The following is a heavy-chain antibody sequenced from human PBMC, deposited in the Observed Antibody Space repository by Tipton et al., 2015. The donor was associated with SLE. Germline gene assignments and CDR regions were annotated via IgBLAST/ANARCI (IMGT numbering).Heavy chain of an antibody. CDR1: GASISSFY. CDR2: IYSGGPA. V-gene: IGHV4-4*07. Sequence: TLSLTCTVSGASISSFYWTWIRQPAGKGLEWLGYIYSGGPANYNPSLRSRVSISLDTSKNQLSLTVRPVTAADTAIYYCAREEQVGAPDHWGPGTLVTVSS. D-gene: IGHD1-26*01. CDR3: AREEQVGAPDH. J-gene: IGHJ4*02.